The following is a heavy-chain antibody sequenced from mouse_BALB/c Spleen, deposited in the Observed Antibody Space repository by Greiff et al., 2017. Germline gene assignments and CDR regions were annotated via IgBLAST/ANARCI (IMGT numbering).Heavy chain of an antibody. Sequence: EVMLVESGGGLVKPGGSLKLSCAASGFTFSDYYMYWVRQTPEKRLEWVATISDGGSYTYYPDSVKGRFTISRDNAKNNLYLQMSSLKSEDTAMYYCASEGDQSYYFDYWGQGTTLTVSS. J-gene: IGHJ2*01. CDR3: ASEGDQSYYFDY. CDR1: GFTFSDYY. V-gene: IGHV5-4*02. CDR2: ISDGGSYT. D-gene: IGHD2-13*01.